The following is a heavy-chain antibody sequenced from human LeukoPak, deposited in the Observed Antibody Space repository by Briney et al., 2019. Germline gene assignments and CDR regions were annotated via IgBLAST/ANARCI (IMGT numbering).Heavy chain of an antibody. J-gene: IGHJ4*02. V-gene: IGHV3-11*01. CDR1: GFTFTDYY. D-gene: IGHD2-2*01. Sequence: GGSLRLSCAASGFTFTDYYMSWYRQAPGKGLEWLSSISTSGSTMYYADSVKGRFTISRDNAKNSLYMQMNSLRAEDTAVYYCARGHQVGYCSSTSCSYYFDYWGQGTLVTVSS. CDR3: ARGHQVGYCSSTSCSYYFDY. CDR2: ISTSGSTM.